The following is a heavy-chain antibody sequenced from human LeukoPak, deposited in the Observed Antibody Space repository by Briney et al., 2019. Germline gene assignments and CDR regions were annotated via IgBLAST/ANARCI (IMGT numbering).Heavy chain of an antibody. CDR3: ARYMSSSKIFDY. CDR2: TYYRSNWYN. Sequence: PSQTLSLTCALSGDIVSSNSVAWNWIRQSPSRGLEWLGRTYYRSNWYNDYAVSVKSRITINPDTSKNQFSLQLNSVTPEDTAVYFCARYMSSSKIFDYWGQGTLVTVSS. V-gene: IGHV6-1*01. D-gene: IGHD6-6*01. CDR1: GDIVSSNSVA. J-gene: IGHJ4*02.